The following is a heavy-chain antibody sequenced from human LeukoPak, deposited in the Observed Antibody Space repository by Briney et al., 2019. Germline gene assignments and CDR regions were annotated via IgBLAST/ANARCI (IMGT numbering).Heavy chain of an antibody. CDR1: GGSFSGYY. Sequence: SETLSLTCAVYGGSFSGYYWSWIRQPPGKGLEWLGEINHSGSTNYNPSLKSRVTISVDTSKNQFSLKLSSVTAADTAVYYCARALQYSSGWYDYWGQGTLVTVSS. V-gene: IGHV4-34*01. CDR2: INHSGST. D-gene: IGHD6-19*01. CDR3: ARALQYSSGWYDY. J-gene: IGHJ4*02.